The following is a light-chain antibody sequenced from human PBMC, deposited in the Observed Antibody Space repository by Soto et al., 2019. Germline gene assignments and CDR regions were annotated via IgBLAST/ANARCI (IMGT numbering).Light chain of an antibody. CDR2: GVS. V-gene: IGKV3-20*01. CDR3: HQYYTSPRA. J-gene: IGKJ1*01. CDR1: QRVSSSY. Sequence: EILMTQSPDTLSVSQGDRAILYCRASQRVSSSYFAWYQHKPGQAPRLLIYGVSSRAAGIPDRFSGSGSGTDFTLTISRLEPEDSAVYYCHQYYTSPRAFGQGTKVDI.